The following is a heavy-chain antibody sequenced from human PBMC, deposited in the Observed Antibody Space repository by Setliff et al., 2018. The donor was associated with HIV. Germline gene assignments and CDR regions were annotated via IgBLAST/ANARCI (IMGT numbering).Heavy chain of an antibody. CDR3: AREDYNFWRGSGGYYFDY. V-gene: IGHV3-48*04. CDR1: GFTFSSYS. CDR2: ISSSGSTI. Sequence: PGGSLRLSCAASGFTFSSYSMNWVRQAPGKGLEWVSYISSSGSTIYYADSVKGRFTISRDNAKNSLYLQMNSLRAEDTAVYYCAREDYNFWRGSGGYYFDYWGQGTLVTVSS. J-gene: IGHJ4*02. D-gene: IGHD3-3*01.